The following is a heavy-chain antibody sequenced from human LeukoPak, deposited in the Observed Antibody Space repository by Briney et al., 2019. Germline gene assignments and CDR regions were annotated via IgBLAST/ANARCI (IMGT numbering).Heavy chain of an antibody. CDR3: AELGITMIGGV. Sequence: GGSLRLSCAASGFTFSNYGMHWVRQAPGKGLEWVAFIRFDGFNKYYADSVKGRFTISRDNSKNTMYVQMNSLRAEDTAVYYCAELGITMIGGVWGKGTTVTISS. J-gene: IGHJ6*04. CDR1: GFTFSNYG. CDR2: IRFDGFNK. V-gene: IGHV3-30*02. D-gene: IGHD3-10*02.